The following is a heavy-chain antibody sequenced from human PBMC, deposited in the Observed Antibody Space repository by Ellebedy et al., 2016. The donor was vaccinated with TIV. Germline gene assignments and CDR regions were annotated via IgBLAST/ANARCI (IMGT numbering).Heavy chain of an antibody. J-gene: IGHJ4*02. CDR2: IYYNGGT. CDR1: GDPMNNHF. V-gene: IGHV4-59*11. CDR3: ARDASRGHDY. Sequence: MPSETLSLTCSVSGDPMNNHFWTWIRQPPGKGLEWVGYIYYNGGTNYNPSLESRDTISLDASKTQFSLKVNSVTAADTDIYYCARDASRGHDYWGQGILVSVAS.